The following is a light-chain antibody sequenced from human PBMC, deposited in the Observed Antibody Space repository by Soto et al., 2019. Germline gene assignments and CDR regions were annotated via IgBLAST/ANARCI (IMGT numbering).Light chain of an antibody. V-gene: IGKV1-39*01. Sequence: DIQMTQYPSSLSASVGDRVTITCRASQSISIYLNWYQQKPGKAPKLLIYAASSLQSAVPSKFSGHASRKHFTLTISCLHSEDLATYYWQESLTAPLTLGGGTKLKIK. CDR3: QESLTAPLT. CDR2: AAS. J-gene: IGKJ4*01. CDR1: QSISIY.